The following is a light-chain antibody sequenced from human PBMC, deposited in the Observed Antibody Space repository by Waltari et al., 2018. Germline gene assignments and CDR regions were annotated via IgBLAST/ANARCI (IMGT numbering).Light chain of an antibody. CDR1: QDISNN. CDR3: QQYDDFPRT. J-gene: IGKJ4*01. CDR2: YAS. Sequence: DIQMTQSPSSLSASVGDRVTITCQASQDISNNLNWYQQKPGKAPKLLISYASTLERGVPLSFSGSGSGTSFTVIISSLQPEDIAIYFCQQYDDFPRTFGGGTKIEIK. V-gene: IGKV1-33*01.